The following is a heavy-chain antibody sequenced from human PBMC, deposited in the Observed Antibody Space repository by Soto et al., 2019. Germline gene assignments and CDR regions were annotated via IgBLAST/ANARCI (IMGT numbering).Heavy chain of an antibody. CDR3: ARGHYYDSSGPDDY. J-gene: IGHJ4*02. Sequence: SXKVSLKASGYTXTSYGSSLVRQAPGQGLEWMGWISAYNGNTNYAQKLQGTVTMTTDTSTSTAYMELRSLRSDDTAAYYCARGHYYDSSGPDDYWGQGTLGTVSS. CDR1: GYTXTSYG. D-gene: IGHD3-22*01. V-gene: IGHV1-18*04. CDR2: ISAYNGNT.